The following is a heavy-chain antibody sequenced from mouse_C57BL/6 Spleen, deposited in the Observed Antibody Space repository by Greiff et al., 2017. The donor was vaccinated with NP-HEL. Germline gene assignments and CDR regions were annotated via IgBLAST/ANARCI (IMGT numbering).Heavy chain of an antibody. J-gene: IGHJ4*01. V-gene: IGHV7-3*01. CDR3: ARGPGGAYAMDY. CDR1: GFTFTDYY. Sequence: EVKLVESGGGLVQPGGSLSLSCAASGFTFTDYYMSWVRQPPGKALEWLGFIRNKANGYTTEYSASVKGRFTISRDNSQSILYLQMNALRAEDSATYYCARGPGGAYAMDYWGQGTSVTVSS. CDR2: IRNKANGYTT.